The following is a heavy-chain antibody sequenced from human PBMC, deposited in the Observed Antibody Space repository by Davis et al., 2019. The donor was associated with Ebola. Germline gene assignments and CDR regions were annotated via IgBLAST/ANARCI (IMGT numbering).Heavy chain of an antibody. CDR2: IYYSGST. J-gene: IGHJ5*02. CDR3: ARGIAAAGIFGYGWFDP. V-gene: IGHV4-39*07. CDR1: GGSISSSSYY. D-gene: IGHD6-13*01. Sequence: MPGGSLRLSCTVSGGSISSSSYYWGWIRQPPGKGREWIGSIYYSGSTYYNPSLKSRVTISVDRSKNQFSLKLSSVTAADTAVYYCARGIAAAGIFGYGWFDPWGQGTLVTVSS.